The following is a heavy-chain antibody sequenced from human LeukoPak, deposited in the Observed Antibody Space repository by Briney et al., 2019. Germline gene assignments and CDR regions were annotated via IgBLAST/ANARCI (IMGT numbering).Heavy chain of an antibody. D-gene: IGHD3-22*01. CDR1: GFTFSNYA. Sequence: PGGSLRLSCAASGFTFSNYAMTWVRQAPGKGLEWVSVITSSGGSTSYADSVEGRFTISRDNSKSTLYLQMNSLRAEDTAIYYCAKRGDSRSFDYWGQGTLVTVSS. CDR3: AKRGDSRSFDY. V-gene: IGHV3-23*01. J-gene: IGHJ4*02. CDR2: ITSSGGST.